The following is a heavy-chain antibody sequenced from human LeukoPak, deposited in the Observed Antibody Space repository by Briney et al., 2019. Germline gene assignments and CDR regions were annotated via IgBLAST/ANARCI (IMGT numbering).Heavy chain of an antibody. CDR1: GFTFRNYG. Sequence: PGGSLRLSCAAFGFTFRNYGMNWVRQAPGKGLEWLSYLNPGSSVIYYAASVRGRFTISRDNAKNSLYLQMNSLRAEDTAVYYCARQRLRGYPYYSYFPMDVWGKGTTVTVSS. CDR2: LNPGSSVI. CDR3: ARQRLRGYPYYSYFPMDV. J-gene: IGHJ6*03. D-gene: IGHD1-1*01. V-gene: IGHV3-48*03.